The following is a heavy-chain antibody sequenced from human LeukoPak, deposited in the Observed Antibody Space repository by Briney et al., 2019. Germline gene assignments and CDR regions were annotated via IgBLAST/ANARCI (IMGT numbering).Heavy chain of an antibody. CDR3: AKWGDYDILTGYYVPDY. J-gene: IGHJ4*02. CDR2: ISNGGSNK. CDR1: GFTFNSCV. Sequence: PGGSLRLSCAVSGFTFNSCVMHWVRQAPGKGLEWVAAISNGGSNKHYAGSVKGRFAISRDNSKNTLYLQMDSLRAEDTAVYYCAKWGDYDILTGYYVPDYWGQGTLVTVSS. D-gene: IGHD3-9*01. V-gene: IGHV3-30*18.